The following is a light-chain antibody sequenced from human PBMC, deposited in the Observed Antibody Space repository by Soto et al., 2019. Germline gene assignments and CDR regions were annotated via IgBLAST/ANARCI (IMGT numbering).Light chain of an antibody. CDR1: QSVSSSY. CDR2: GAY. Sequence: DILSTPSPGTPVLFAGGRATHSHRGSQSVSSSYLSWYQQKPGQAHRLLIYGAYIRATGIPARFSGSGSGTAFTLTISGLQPEDFAVYYCKQDYNLPWTFGQGTQVEIK. V-gene: IGKV3D-7*01. CDR3: KQDYNLPWT. J-gene: IGKJ1*01.